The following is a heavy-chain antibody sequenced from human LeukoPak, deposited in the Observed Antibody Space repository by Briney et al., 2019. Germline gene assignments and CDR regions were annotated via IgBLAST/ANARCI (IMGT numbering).Heavy chain of an antibody. D-gene: IGHD5-18*01. V-gene: IGHV1-69*06. CDR2: IIPVFGTA. J-gene: IGHJ4*02. CDR3: ASGAGGYSYGYPLDY. CDR1: GGTFISYA. Sequence: SVKVSCKASGGTFISYAISWVRQAAGQGLDWMGGIIPVFGTANYAQKFQGRVPITADNSTSTAYMELSSVRSEHTAVYYCASGAGGYSYGYPLDYWGQGTLVPVSS.